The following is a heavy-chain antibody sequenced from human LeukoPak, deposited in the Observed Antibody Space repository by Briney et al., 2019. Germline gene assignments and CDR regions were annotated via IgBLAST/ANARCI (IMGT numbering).Heavy chain of an antibody. CDR2: IYYSGST. CDR1: GGSISSSSYY. CDR3: ARVPTGVSGWDFDY. D-gene: IGHD6-19*01. V-gene: IGHV4-39*07. J-gene: IGHJ4*02. Sequence: PSETLSLTCTVSGGSISSSSYYWGWIRQPPGKGLEWIGSIYYSGSTYYNPSLKSRVTISVDTSKNQFSLKLSSVTAADTAVYYCARVPTGVSGWDFDYWGQGTLVTVSS.